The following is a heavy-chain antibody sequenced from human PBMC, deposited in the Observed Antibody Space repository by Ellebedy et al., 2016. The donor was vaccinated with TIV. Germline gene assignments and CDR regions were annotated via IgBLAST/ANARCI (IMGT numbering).Heavy chain of an antibody. CDR2: ISAYNGNT. Sequence: AASVKVSCKASGYTFTSYGISWVRQAPGQGLEWMGWISAYNGNTNYAQKLQGRVTMTTDTSTSTAYMELRSLRSDETAVYYCARDLVGQQLAELDYWGQGTLVTVSS. CDR3: ARDLVGQQLAELDY. CDR1: GYTFTSYG. V-gene: IGHV1-18*04. J-gene: IGHJ4*02. D-gene: IGHD6-13*01.